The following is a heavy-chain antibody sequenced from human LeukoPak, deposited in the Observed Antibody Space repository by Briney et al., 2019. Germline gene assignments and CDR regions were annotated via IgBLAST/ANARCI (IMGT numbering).Heavy chain of an antibody. CDR1: GGSFSGYY. CDR2: INHSGCT. V-gene: IGHV4-34*01. CDR3: ARGGYGGYADNWFDP. D-gene: IGHD5-12*01. Sequence: SETLSLTCAVYGGSFSGYYWSWIRQPPGKGLEWIGEINHSGCTNYNPSLKSRFTISVDTSKNQFSLKLSSVTAADTAVYYCARGGYGGYADNWFDPWGQGTLVTVSS. J-gene: IGHJ5*02.